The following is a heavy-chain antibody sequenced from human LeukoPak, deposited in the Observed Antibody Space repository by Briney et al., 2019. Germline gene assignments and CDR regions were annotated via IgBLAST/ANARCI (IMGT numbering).Heavy chain of an antibody. V-gene: IGHV3-48*03. CDR2: ISSSGSTI. D-gene: IGHD3-9*01. J-gene: IGHJ4*02. Sequence: PGGSLRLSCAASGFTFSSYEMNWVRQAPGKGLEWVSYISSSGSTIYYAGSVKGRFTISRDNAKNSLYLQMNSLRAEDTAVYYCARDQGFYDILTGIDYWGQGTLVTVSS. CDR1: GFTFSSYE. CDR3: ARDQGFYDILTGIDY.